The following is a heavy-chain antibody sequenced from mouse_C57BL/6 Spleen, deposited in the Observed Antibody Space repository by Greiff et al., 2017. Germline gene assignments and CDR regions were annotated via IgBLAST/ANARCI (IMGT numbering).Heavy chain of an antibody. CDR1: GYTFTSYW. CDR3: TDYYGSSYFDD. Sequence: VQLQQSGTVLARPGASVKMSCKTSGYTFTSYWMHWVKQRPGQGLEWIGAIYPGNSDTSYNQKFKGKAKLTAVTSASTAYLELSSLTNEDSAVXYCTDYYGSSYFDDWGQGTTLTVSS. D-gene: IGHD1-1*01. V-gene: IGHV1-5*01. CDR2: IYPGNSDT. J-gene: IGHJ2*01.